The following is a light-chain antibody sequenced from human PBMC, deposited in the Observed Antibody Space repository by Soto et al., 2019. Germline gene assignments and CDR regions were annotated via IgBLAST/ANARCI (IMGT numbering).Light chain of an antibody. V-gene: IGLV2-23*02. CDR1: SSDVGSNNL. J-gene: IGLJ1*01. CDR3: CSYAGGSASSF. CDR2: EVS. Sequence: QSALSQPASVSGSPGQSITISCTGTSSDVGSNNLVSWYQQHPGKAPKLMIYEVSKRPSGISNRFSGSKSGNTASLTISGFQAEDKANFSCCSYAGGSASSFFGAGTKVTV.